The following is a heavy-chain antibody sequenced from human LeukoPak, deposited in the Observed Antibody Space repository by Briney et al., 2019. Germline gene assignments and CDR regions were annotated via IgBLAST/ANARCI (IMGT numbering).Heavy chain of an antibody. J-gene: IGHJ4*02. CDR2: INAGNGNT. D-gene: IGHD6-19*01. V-gene: IGHV1-3*01. CDR1: GYTFTSYG. Sequence: ASVKVSCKASGYTFTSYGISWVRQAPGQRLEWMGWINAGNGNTKYSQKFQGRVTTTRDTSASTAYMELSSLRSEDTAVYYCARTEPIAVAATFDYWGQGTLVTVSS. CDR3: ARTEPIAVAATFDY.